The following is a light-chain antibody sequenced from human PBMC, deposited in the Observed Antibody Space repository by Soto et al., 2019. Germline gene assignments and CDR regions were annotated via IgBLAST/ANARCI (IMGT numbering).Light chain of an antibody. CDR2: WAS. Sequence: DIVMTPSPDALAVSLGERATINCNSGQRGLYASSERNYLAWFQQKPRQPPKLLIYWASTRESGVPDRFSGSGSGTEFTLTISSLQAEDVAVYYCQEYYGTPFTFGGGTKVDIK. J-gene: IGKJ4*01. CDR3: QEYYGTPFT. CDR1: QRGLYASSERNY. V-gene: IGKV4-1*01.